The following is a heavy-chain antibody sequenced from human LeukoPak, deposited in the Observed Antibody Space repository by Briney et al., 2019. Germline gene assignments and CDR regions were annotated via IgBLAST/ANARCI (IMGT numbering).Heavy chain of an antibody. Sequence: SETLSLTCTVSGGSISSYYWSWIRQPPVKGLEWIGYIYYSGSTNYNPSLKSRVTISVDTSKNQFSLKLSSVTAADTAVYYCARQEADRVPYWSFDLWGRGTLVTVSS. CDR2: IYYSGST. V-gene: IGHV4-59*08. CDR1: GGSISSYY. D-gene: IGHD1-1*01. CDR3: ARQEADRVPYWSFDL. J-gene: IGHJ2*01.